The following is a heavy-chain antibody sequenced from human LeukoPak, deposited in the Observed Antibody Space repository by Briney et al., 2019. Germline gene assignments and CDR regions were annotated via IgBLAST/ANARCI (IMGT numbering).Heavy chain of an antibody. J-gene: IGHJ4*02. Sequence: ASVKVSCKTSGYTFTGYYMHWVRQAPGQRLEWMGWINPNSGGTNYAQKFQDRVTMTGDTSISTAYMELSRLTSDDTAVYYCARAPMIVVVFPPRLDYWGQGTLVTVSS. V-gene: IGHV1-2*02. CDR1: GYTFTGYY. CDR2: INPNSGGT. D-gene: IGHD3-22*01. CDR3: ARAPMIVVVFPPRLDY.